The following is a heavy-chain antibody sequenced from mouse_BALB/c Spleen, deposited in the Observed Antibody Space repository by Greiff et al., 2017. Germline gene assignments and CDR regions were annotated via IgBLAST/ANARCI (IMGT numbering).Heavy chain of an antibody. CDR3: ARHPYYYGSSYYAMDY. Sequence: EVKLQESGGGLVQPGGSLKLSCAASGFTFSSYTMSWVRQTPEKRLEWVAYISNGGGSTYYPDTVKGRFTISRDNAKNTLYLQMSSLKSEDTAMYYCARHPYYYGSSYYAMDYWGQGTSVTVSS. D-gene: IGHD1-1*01. J-gene: IGHJ4*01. CDR2: ISNGGGST. CDR1: GFTFSSYT. V-gene: IGHV5-12-2*01.